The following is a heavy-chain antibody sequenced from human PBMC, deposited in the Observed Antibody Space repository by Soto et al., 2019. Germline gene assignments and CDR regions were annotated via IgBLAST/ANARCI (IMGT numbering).Heavy chain of an antibody. CDR2: IYYSGGT. J-gene: IGHJ5*02. CDR1: GAAPTSGGYF. CDR3: TREQSDDNYFDP. Sequence: SETLSLTCTVSGAAPTSGGYFYTWVRQPPGKGLEWLGYIYYSGGTNYNPSLKSRVTISLDTSKSQFSLRLISVTAADTAVYYCTREQSDDNYFDPWGQGTLVTVSS. V-gene: IGHV4-61*08. D-gene: IGHD6-19*01.